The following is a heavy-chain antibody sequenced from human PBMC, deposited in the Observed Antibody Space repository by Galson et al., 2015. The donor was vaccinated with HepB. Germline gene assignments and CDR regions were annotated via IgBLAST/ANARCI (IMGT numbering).Heavy chain of an antibody. CDR2: ISGSGSST. CDR3: AKESGRLTVTTYGFGY. J-gene: IGHJ4*02. Sequence: SLRLSCAASGFTFSSNAMDWVRQAPGKGLEWVSAISGSGSSTFYADSVKGRFTISRDNSKNTLYLQMNSLRAEDTAVYYCAKESGRLTVTTYGFGYWGQGTLVTVSS. D-gene: IGHD4-11*01. CDR1: GFTFSSNA. V-gene: IGHV3-23*01.